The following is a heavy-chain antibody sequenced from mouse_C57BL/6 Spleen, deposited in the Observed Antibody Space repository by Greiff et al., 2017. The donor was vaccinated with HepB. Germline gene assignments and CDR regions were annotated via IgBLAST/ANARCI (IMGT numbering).Heavy chain of an antibody. CDR1: GYSITSGYD. CDR2: ISYSGST. Sequence: EVQLQQSGPGMVKPSQSLSLTCTVTGYSITSGYDWHWIRHFPGNKLEWMGYISYSGSTNYNPSLKSRISITHDTSKNHFFLKLNSVTTEDTATYYCAIGAQAFDYWGQGTTLTVSS. J-gene: IGHJ2*01. V-gene: IGHV3-1*01. D-gene: IGHD3-2*02. CDR3: AIGAQAFDY.